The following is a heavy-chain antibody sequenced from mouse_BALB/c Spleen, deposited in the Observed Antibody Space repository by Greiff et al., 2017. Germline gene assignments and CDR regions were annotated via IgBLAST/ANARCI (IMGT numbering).Heavy chain of an antibody. Sequence: EVQLVESGGGLVQPGGSRKLSCAASGFTFSSFGMHWVRQAPEKGLEWVAYISSGSSTIYYADTVKGRFTISRDNPKNTLFLQMTSLRSEDTAMYYCARGEDFDYWGQGTTLTVSS. CDR1: GFTFSSFG. CDR2: ISSGSSTI. V-gene: IGHV5-17*02. CDR3: ARGEDFDY. J-gene: IGHJ2*01.